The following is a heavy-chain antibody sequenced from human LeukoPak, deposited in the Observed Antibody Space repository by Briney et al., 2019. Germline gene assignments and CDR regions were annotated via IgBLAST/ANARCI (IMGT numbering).Heavy chain of an antibody. CDR2: IYPGDSDT. J-gene: IGHJ4*02. D-gene: IGHD3-10*01. Sequence: GESLKISCNTSGYSFPNYWIGWVRRLPGKGLEWMGIIYPGDSDTRYSPPFQGQVTISADDSISSAYLQWSGLKASDTAMYYCARVNYYASGTAYIDYWGQGTLVTVSS. CDR3: ARVNYYASGTAYIDY. CDR1: GYSFPNYW. V-gene: IGHV5-51*01.